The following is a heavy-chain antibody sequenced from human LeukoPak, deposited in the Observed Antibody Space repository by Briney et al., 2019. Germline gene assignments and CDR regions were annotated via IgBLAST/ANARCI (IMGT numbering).Heavy chain of an antibody. D-gene: IGHD3-16*02. V-gene: IGHV4-39*07. CDR1: GGSISSSSYY. CDR3: AKSFNYYYYYMDV. Sequence: SETLSLTCTVSGGSISSSSYYWGWIRQPPGKGLEWIGSIYYSGSTYYNPSLKSRVTISVDTSKNQFSLELRSVTAADTAVYYCAKSFNYYYYYMDVWGKGTTVTVSS. J-gene: IGHJ6*03. CDR2: IYYSGST.